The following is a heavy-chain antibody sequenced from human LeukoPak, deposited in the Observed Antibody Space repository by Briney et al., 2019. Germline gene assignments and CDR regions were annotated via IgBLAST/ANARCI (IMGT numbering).Heavy chain of an antibody. V-gene: IGHV3-7*01. D-gene: IGHD6-19*01. CDR3: AKDLLGQWPTVFDY. Sequence: GGSLRLSCTASGFTFTSYWMTWVRQAPGKGLEWVANIKQDGSEKYYVDSVRGRFTISRDNAKNSLYLQMNSLRAEDTAVYYCAKDLLGQWPTVFDYWGQGTLVTVSS. CDR1: GFTFTSYW. J-gene: IGHJ4*02. CDR2: IKQDGSEK.